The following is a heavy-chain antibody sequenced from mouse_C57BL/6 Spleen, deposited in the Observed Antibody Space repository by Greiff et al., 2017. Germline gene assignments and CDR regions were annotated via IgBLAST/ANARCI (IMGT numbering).Heavy chain of an antibody. V-gene: IGHV5-17*01. J-gene: IGHJ4*01. CDR3: ARNYYPYAMDY. D-gene: IGHD1-1*01. CDR2: ISSGSSTI. CDR1: GFTFSDYG. Sequence: EVKVEESGGGLVKPGGSLKLSCAASGFTFSDYGMHWVRQAPEKGLEWVAYISSGSSTIYYADTVKGRFTISRDNAKNTLFLQMTSLRSEDTAMYYCARNYYPYAMDYWGQGTSVTVSS.